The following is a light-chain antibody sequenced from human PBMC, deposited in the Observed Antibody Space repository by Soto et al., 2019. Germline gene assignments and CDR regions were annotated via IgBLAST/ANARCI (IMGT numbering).Light chain of an antibody. J-gene: IGLJ1*01. CDR3: AAWDVSLNGLYV. Sequence: QPVLTQPPSASGTPGQRVTISCSGSSSNIGSSSVNWYQQLPGTAPKLLIYNNNQWPSGVPDRFSGSKSGTSASLAISGLQSGDEADYYCAAWDVSLNGLYVFGTGTKLTVL. V-gene: IGLV1-44*01. CDR1: SSNIGSSS. CDR2: NNN.